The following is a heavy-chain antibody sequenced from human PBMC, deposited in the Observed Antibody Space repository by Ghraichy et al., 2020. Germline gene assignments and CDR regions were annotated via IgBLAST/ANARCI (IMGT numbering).Heavy chain of an antibody. CDR1: GFSLSTSGMC. V-gene: IGHV2-70*01. CDR3: ARIPNVTYYDSSGYYYNIHYYGMDV. Sequence: SGPTLVKPTQTLTLTCTFSGFSLSTSGMCVSWIRQPPGKALEWLALIDWDDDKYYSTSLKTRLTISKDTSKNQVVLTMTNMDPVDTATYYCARIPNVTYYDSSGYYYNIHYYGMDVWGQGTTVTVSS. J-gene: IGHJ6*02. CDR2: IDWDDDK. D-gene: IGHD3-22*01.